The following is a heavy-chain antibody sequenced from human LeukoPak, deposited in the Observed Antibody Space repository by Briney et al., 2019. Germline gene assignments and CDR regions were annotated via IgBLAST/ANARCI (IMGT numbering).Heavy chain of an antibody. Sequence: SETLSLTCAVYGGSFSGYYWSWIRQPPGKGLEWIGEINHSGSTNYNPSLKSRVTISVDTSKNQFSLKLSSVTAADTAVYYCARAPLYGDNGDYWGQGTLVTVSS. J-gene: IGHJ4*02. CDR1: GGSFSGYY. V-gene: IGHV4-34*01. CDR3: ARAPLYGDNGDY. D-gene: IGHD4-17*01. CDR2: INHSGST.